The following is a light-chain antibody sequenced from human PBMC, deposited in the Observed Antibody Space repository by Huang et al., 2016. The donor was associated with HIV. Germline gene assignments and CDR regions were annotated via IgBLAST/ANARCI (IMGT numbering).Light chain of an antibody. CDR2: DAS. CDR1: QSVSSY. CDR3: QQRSNRPPLT. J-gene: IGKJ4*01. Sequence: LTQSPATLSLSPGERATLSCSASQSVSSYLAWYQQKPGQAPRLLIYDASNRATGIPARFSGSGSGTAFTLTISSLEPEDFAVYYCQQRSNRPPLTFGGGTKVEIK. V-gene: IGKV3-11*01.